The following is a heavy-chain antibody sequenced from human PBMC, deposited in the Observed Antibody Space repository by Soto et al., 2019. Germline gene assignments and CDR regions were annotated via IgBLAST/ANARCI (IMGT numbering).Heavy chain of an antibody. V-gene: IGHV1-69*01. CDR1: GGTSSSYA. Sequence: QVQLVQSGAEVKKPGSSVKVSCKASGGTSSSYAISWVRQAPGQGLEWMGGIIPIFGTANYAQKFQGRVTITADESTSTGYMELSSLRPEDTAVYYCARAPGPEESSSGDWWFDPWGQGTLVTVST. CDR3: ARAPGPEESSSGDWWFDP. J-gene: IGHJ5*02. D-gene: IGHD6-13*01. CDR2: IIPIFGTA.